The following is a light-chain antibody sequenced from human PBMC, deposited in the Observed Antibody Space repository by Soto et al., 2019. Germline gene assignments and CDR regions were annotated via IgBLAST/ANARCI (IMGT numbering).Light chain of an antibody. CDR1: TSNIESNN. CDR3: AAWDDSLNGPV. CDR2: GGN. Sequence: QSVLTQPPSASGTPGQRVTISCSGSTSNIESNNVDWYLQLPGTAPKLLIYGGNQRPSGIPDRVSGSKSGTSASLAISGLQSEDEGEYHCAAWDDSLNGPVFGGGTKVTVL. J-gene: IGLJ3*02. V-gene: IGLV1-44*01.